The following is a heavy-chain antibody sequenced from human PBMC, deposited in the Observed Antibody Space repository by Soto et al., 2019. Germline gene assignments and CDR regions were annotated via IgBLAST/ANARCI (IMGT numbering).Heavy chain of an antibody. CDR3: ARARRLENWFDP. CDR2: INSDGNT. V-gene: IGHV4-4*07. D-gene: IGHD5-12*01. Sequence: SETLSLTCTVSGGSLFGYYCTWIRQPAGGGLEWIGRINSDGNTNYSPSLKSRVTMSVDPSRKHFSLNLTSVTAADTASYFCARARRLENWFDPWGPGIQVTVSS. J-gene: IGHJ5*02. CDR1: GGSLFGYY.